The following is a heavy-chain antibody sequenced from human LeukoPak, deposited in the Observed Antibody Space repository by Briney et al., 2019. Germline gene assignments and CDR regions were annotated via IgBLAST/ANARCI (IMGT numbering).Heavy chain of an antibody. CDR1: GYTFTGYY. CDR2: INPNSGGT. J-gene: IGHJ4*02. V-gene: IGHV1-2*02. D-gene: IGHD5-24*01. Sequence: GASVKVSCKASGYTFTGYYMHWVRQAPGQGLEWMGWINPNSGGTNYAQKFQGRVTMTRDTSISAAYMELSRLRSDDTAVYYCARDRRDGYNYVYYWGQGTLVTVSS. CDR3: ARDRRDGYNYVYY.